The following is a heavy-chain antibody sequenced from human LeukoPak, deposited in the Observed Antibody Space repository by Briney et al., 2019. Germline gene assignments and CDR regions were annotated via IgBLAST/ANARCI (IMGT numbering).Heavy chain of an antibody. CDR3: AKDWVIESDYFDY. V-gene: IGHV3-30*02. CDR1: GFTFSSYG. Sequence: PGGSLRLSCAASGFTFSSYGMHWVRQAPGKGLEWVAFIRYDGSNKYYADSVKGRFTISRDNSKNTLYLQMNSLRAEDTAAYYCAKDWVIESDYFDYWGQGTLVTVSS. J-gene: IGHJ4*02. D-gene: IGHD2-21*01. CDR2: IRYDGSNK.